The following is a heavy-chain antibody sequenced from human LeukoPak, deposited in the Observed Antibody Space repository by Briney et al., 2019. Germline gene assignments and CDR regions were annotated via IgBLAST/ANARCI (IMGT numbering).Heavy chain of an antibody. CDR1: GGSISSYY. V-gene: IGHV4-59*01. J-gene: IGHJ6*03. D-gene: IGHD5-18*01. CDR2: IYFSGST. Sequence: SETLSLTCTVSGGSISSYYWSWIRQPPGKGLEWIGYIYFSGSTDYNPSLKSRVTISVDTSKNQFSLKLSSVTAADTAVYYCARTTEGGYTYDYFYYYYMDVWGKGTTVTISS. CDR3: ARTTEGGYTYDYFYYYYMDV.